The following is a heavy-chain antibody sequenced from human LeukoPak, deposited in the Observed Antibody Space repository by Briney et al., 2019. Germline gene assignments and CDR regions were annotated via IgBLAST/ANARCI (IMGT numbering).Heavy chain of an antibody. CDR1: GFSFSSYG. V-gene: IGHV3-30*02. D-gene: IGHD6-19*01. CDR3: AKEVAVRVPYYFDY. Sequence: GSLRLSCAASGFSFSSYGMQWVRQAPGKGLERVAFIQYDGSNKYYADSVKGRFTISRDNSKNTLYLQMNSLRAEDTAVYYCAKEVAVRVPYYFDYWGQGTLVTVSS. CDR2: IQYDGSNK. J-gene: IGHJ4*02.